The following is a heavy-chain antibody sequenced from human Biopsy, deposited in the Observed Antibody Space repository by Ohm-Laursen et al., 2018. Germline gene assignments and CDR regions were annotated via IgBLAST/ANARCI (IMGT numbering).Heavy chain of an antibody. V-gene: IGHV1-69*06. Sequence: SSVKVSCKAPGGTFSNYGVNWVRQAPGQGLEWLGGNIPILGTGNYAQKCQDRVTVAADTSTSTATMELRSLRSDDTAVYYCATKLTGYFHHWGQGTLVIVSS. D-gene: IGHD3-9*01. CDR1: GGTFSNYG. J-gene: IGHJ1*01. CDR2: NIPILGTG. CDR3: ATKLTGYFHH.